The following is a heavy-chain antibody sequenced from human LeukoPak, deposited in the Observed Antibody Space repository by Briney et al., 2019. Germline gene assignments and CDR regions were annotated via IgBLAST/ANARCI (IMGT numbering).Heavy chain of an antibody. D-gene: IGHD2-8*01. CDR3: ARMGGDIVLMVYARDAFDI. V-gene: IGHV4-39*07. J-gene: IGHJ3*02. CDR1: GGSISSSSYY. Sequence: PSETLSLTCTVSGGSISSSSYYWGWIRQPPGKGLEWIGSIYYSGSTYYNPSLKSRVTISVDTSKNQFSLKLSSATAADTAVYYCARMGGDIVLMVYARDAFDIWGQGTMVTVSS. CDR2: IYYSGST.